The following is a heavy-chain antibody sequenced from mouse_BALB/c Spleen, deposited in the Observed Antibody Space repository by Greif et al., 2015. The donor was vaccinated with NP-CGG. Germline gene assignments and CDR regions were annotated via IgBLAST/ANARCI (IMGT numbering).Heavy chain of an antibody. V-gene: IGHV5-6*01. D-gene: IGHD2-2*01. CDR3: ARGGYYGYDDAMDY. Sequence: EVNVVESGGDLVKPGGSLKPSCAASGFTFSSYGMSWVRQTPDKRLEWVATISSGGSYTYYPDSVKGRFTISRDNAKNTLYLQMSSLKSEDTAMYYCARGGYYGYDDAMDYWGQGTSVTVSS. CDR1: GFTFSSYG. CDR2: ISSGGSYT. J-gene: IGHJ4*01.